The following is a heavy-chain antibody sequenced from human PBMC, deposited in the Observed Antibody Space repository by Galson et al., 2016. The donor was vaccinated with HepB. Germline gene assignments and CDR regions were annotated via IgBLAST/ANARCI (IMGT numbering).Heavy chain of an antibody. D-gene: IGHD3-3*01. V-gene: IGHV5-51*01. CDR3: ARHFFGLGEWGGWYGS. CDR1: GYTFISYW. Sequence: QSGAEVKKPGESLKISCKASGYTFISYWIVWVRQMPGKGLEWMGIIFPGDSDVKYNPSFQGHVTISADRSIDTAYLQWSSLKASDTAMYYCARHFFGLGEWGGWYGSWGQGTLVTVSS. J-gene: IGHJ5*01. CDR2: IFPGDSDV.